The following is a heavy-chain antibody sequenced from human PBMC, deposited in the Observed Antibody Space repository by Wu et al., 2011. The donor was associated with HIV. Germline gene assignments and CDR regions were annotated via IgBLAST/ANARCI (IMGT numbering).Heavy chain of an antibody. CDR3: ALRTRAGSGSDY. D-gene: IGHD3-10*01. Sequence: QVQLVQSGGEVEKPGASVKVSCEASGYTFTSYGISWVRQAPGQGLEWMGWISADNGDTNYAQKLQGRVTMTTDTSTSTAYMELRSLRFDDTAVYYCALRTRAGSGSDYWGQGTLVTVS. J-gene: IGHJ4*02. CDR2: ISADNGDT. CDR1: GYTFTSYG. V-gene: IGHV1-18*01.